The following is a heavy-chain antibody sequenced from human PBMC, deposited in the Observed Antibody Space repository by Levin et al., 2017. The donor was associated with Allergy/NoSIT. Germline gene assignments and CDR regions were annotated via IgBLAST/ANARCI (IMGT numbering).Heavy chain of an antibody. J-gene: IGHJ3*02. Sequence: GGSLRLSCAASGFTFDDYGMSWVRQAPGKGLEWVSGINWNGGSTDYADSVKGRFTISRDNAKNSLYLQMNSLRAEDTALYYCARDGYYNILTGSDAFDIWGQGTMVTVSS. CDR2: INWNGGST. CDR3: ARDGYYNILTGSDAFDI. D-gene: IGHD3-9*01. CDR1: GFTFDDYG. V-gene: IGHV3-20*04.